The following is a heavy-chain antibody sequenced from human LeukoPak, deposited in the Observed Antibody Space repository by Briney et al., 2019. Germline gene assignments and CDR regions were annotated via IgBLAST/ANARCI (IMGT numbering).Heavy chain of an antibody. CDR3: ARDQKSTSCYDY. V-gene: IGHV4-34*11. Sequence: PSETLSLTCAVYGGSFSGYYWSWIRQSPGKGLEWIGYIHYSGSTNYNPSLKSRVTISVDTSKNQFSLKLSSVTAADTAVYFCARDQKSTSCYDYWGPGTLVTVSS. J-gene: IGHJ4*02. CDR2: IHYSGST. CDR1: GGSFSGYY. D-gene: IGHD2-2*01.